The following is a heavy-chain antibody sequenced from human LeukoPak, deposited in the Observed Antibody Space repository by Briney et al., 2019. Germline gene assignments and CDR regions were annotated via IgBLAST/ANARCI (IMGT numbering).Heavy chain of an antibody. D-gene: IGHD3-9*01. CDR2: IIPIFGTA. CDR3: ARGGVNFDWLLYDGFDC. J-gene: IGHJ4*02. Sequence: GSSVKVSCKASGGTFSSYAISWVRQAPGQGLEWMGGIIPIFGTANYAQKFQGRVTITADESTSTAYMELSSLRSEDTAVYYCARGGVNFDWLLYDGFDCWGQGTLVTVSS. V-gene: IGHV1-69*01. CDR1: GGTFSSYA.